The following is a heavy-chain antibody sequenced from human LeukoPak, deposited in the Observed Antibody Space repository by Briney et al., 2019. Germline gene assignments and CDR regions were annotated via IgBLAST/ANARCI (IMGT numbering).Heavy chain of an antibody. J-gene: IGHJ4*02. CDR2: IRSKAYGGTT. CDR3: TRESWDIVVVPAVFDY. D-gene: IGHD2-2*01. V-gene: IGHV3-49*04. CDR1: GFTFGDYA. Sequence: GRSLRLSCTASGFTFGDYAMSWVRQAPGKGLEWVGFIRSKAYGGTTEYAASVKGRFTISRGDSKSIAYLQMNSLKTEDTAVYYCTRESWDIVVVPAVFDYWGQGTLVTVSS.